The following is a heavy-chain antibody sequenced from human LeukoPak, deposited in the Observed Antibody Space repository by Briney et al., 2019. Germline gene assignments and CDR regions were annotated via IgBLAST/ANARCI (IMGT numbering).Heavy chain of an antibody. Sequence: KASETLSLTCSVSGASISTYYWSWIRQPPEKGLEWIGYIHYSGSTSYNPSLKSRVTMSVDTSNDQFSLKVSSVTAADTAVYYCARGGSSWYADYWGQGTLVTVSS. CDR1: GASISTYY. D-gene: IGHD6-13*01. CDR3: ARGGSSWYADY. CDR2: IHYSGST. J-gene: IGHJ4*02. V-gene: IGHV4-59*01.